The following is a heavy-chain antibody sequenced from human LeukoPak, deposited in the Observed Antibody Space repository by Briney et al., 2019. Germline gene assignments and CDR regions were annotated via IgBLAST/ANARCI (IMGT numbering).Heavy chain of an antibody. CDR3: ARDSPATSAFDI. CDR2: INPNSGGT. J-gene: IGHJ3*02. Sequence: GASVKVSYKASGYTFSGYYMHWVRQAPGQGLEWMGWINPNSGGTNYAQKFQGRVTMTRDTSISTAYMELSRLRSDDTAVYYCARDSPATSAFDIWGQGTMVTVSS. V-gene: IGHV1-2*02. CDR1: GYTFSGYY.